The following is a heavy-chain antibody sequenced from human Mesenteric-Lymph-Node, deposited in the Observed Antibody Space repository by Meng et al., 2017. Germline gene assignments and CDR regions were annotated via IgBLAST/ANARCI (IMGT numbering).Heavy chain of an antibody. Sequence: SGPTLVKPTQTLTLACTFSGFSLSTSGMRASWIRQPPGKALEWLARIDWDDDKFYSTSLKTRLTISKDTSKNQVVLTMTNMDPVDTATYYCARNIMVRGVMSSWGQGTLVTVSS. CDR1: GFSLSTSGMR. CDR2: IDWDDDK. J-gene: IGHJ4*02. V-gene: IGHV2-70*04. D-gene: IGHD3-10*01. CDR3: ARNIMVRGVMSS.